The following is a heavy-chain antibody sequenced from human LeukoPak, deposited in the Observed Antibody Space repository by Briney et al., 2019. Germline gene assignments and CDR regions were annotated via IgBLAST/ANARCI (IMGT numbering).Heavy chain of an antibody. V-gene: IGHV3-15*01. CDR2: IRSKADGGTT. Sequence: GGSLRLSCAASGFTFSNAWMSWVSHAPGKGLEWVGRIRSKADGGTTDYAAPVKGRITISRDDSKNTLYLQMNSLKTEDTAVYYCSTAAFHWGQGTLVTVSS. CDR1: GFTFSNAW. CDR3: STAAFH. J-gene: IGHJ4*02.